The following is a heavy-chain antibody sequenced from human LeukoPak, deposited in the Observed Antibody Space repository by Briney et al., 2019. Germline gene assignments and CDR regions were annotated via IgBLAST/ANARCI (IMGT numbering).Heavy chain of an antibody. CDR2: MNPNSGNT. CDR1: GYTFTSYG. J-gene: IGHJ6*03. D-gene: IGHD5-18*01. Sequence: ASVKVSCKASGYTFTSYGMNWVRQATGQGLEWMGWMNPNSGNTGYAQKFQGRVTMTRNTSISTAYMELSSLRSEDTAVYYCARANRIQLNYYYYYYMDVWGKGTTVTISS. CDR3: ARANRIQLNYYYYYYMDV. V-gene: IGHV1-8*01.